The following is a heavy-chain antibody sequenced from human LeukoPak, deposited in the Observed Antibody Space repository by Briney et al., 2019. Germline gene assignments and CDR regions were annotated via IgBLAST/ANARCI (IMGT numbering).Heavy chain of an antibody. J-gene: IGHJ4*02. V-gene: IGHV4-59*08. CDR2: LFDSGST. CDR1: GGSITRDY. CDR3: ARRTFSSTYYFFDS. D-gene: IGHD6-13*01. Sequence: PSETLSLTCTVSGGSITRDYWTWIRQSPGKGLEWIGHLFDSGSTTYNPSLKSRVTISVDMSKSQFSLKLSSVTAADTAVYYCARRTFSSTYYFFDSWGQGILVTVSS.